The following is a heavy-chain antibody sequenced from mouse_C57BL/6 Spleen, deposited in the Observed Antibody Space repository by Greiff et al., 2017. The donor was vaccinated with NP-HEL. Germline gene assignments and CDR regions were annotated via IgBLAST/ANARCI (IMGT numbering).Heavy chain of an antibody. CDR1: GYTFTDYY. CDR2: IYPGSGNT. V-gene: IGHV1-76*01. J-gene: IGHJ3*01. Sequence: QVQLQQSGAELVRPGASVKLSCKASGYTFTDYYINWVKQRPGQGLEWIARIYPGSGNTYYNEKFKGKATLTAEKSSSTAYMQLSSLTSEDSAVYFCARSAIIHYGYGEVWFAYWGKGTLVTVAA. D-gene: IGHD2-2*01. CDR3: ARSAIIHYGYGEVWFAY.